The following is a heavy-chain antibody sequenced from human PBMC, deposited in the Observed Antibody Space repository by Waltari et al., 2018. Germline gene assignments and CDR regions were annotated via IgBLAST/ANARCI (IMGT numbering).Heavy chain of an antibody. CDR2: ISDSADST. V-gene: IGHV3-23*01. D-gene: IGHD6-6*01. J-gene: IGHJ4*02. CDR1: GFTFSSYA. Sequence: EVQLLESGGGLVQPGGSLRLSCAASGFTFSSYAMSGVRQAPGKGREWVSVISDSADSTYYADSGKDRFTISRDNAKNTLYLQMNSLRAEDTAVYYCAKHKGSSGGFFDYWGQGTLVTVSS. CDR3: AKHKGSSGGFFDY.